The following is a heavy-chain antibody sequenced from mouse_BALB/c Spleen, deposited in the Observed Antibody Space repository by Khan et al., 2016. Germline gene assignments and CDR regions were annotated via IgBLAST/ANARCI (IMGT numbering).Heavy chain of an antibody. V-gene: IGHV2-9*02. J-gene: IGHJ2*01. CDR3: ARVDYGSSYYFDY. CDR2: IWAGGST. D-gene: IGHD1-1*01. CDR1: GFSLTSYG. Sequence: QVQLKESGPGLVAPSQSLSITCTVSGFSLTSYGVHWVRQPPGKGLEWLGVIWAGGSTNYNSALMSRLSISKDNSKSQVFLKMNSLQTEDTAMYYCARVDYGSSYYFDYWGQGTTLTVSS.